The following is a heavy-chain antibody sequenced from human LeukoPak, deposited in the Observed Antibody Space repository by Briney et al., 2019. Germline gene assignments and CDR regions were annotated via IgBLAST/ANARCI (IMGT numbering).Heavy chain of an antibody. CDR2: IYYIGST. CDR1: GGSISSSSYY. D-gene: IGHD3-10*01. CDR3: ARLNYGSGSYFAFDI. Sequence: SETLSLTCTVSGGSISSSSYYWGWIRQPPGKGLEWIGRIYYIGSTYYNPSLKSRVTISVYTSKNQFSLKLSSVTAADTAVYYCARLNYGSGSYFAFDIWGQGTMVTVSS. V-gene: IGHV4-39*01. J-gene: IGHJ3*02.